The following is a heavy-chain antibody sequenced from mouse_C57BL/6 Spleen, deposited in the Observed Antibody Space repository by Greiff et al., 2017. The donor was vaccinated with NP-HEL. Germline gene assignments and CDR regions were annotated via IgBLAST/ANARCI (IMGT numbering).Heavy chain of an antibody. D-gene: IGHD4-1*01. CDR1: GYTFTDYN. CDR3: AKHWAYYAMDY. J-gene: IGHJ4*01. CDR2: INPNNGGT. Sequence: VQLQQSGPELVKPGASVKMSCKASGYTFTDYNMHWVKQSHGKSLEWIGYINPNNGGTSYNQKFKGKATLTVSKSSSTAYMELRSLTSEESAVYDSAKHWAYYAMDYWGKGTSVTVSS. V-gene: IGHV1-22*01.